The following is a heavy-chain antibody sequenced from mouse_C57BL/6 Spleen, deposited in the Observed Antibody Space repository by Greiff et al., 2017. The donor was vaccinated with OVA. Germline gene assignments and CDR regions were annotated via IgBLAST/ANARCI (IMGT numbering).Heavy chain of an antibody. J-gene: IGHJ3*01. CDR3: ARQAYITTVVEGFAY. V-gene: IGHV1-19*01. D-gene: IGHD1-1*01. CDR2: INPYNGGT. CDR1: GYTFTDYY. Sequence: EVKLQQSGPVLVKPGASVKMSCKASGYTFTDYYMNWVKQSHGKSLEWIGVINPYNGGTSYNQKFKGKATLPVDKSSSTADMELNSLTSDDSAVYYCARQAYITTVVEGFAYWGQGTLVTVSA.